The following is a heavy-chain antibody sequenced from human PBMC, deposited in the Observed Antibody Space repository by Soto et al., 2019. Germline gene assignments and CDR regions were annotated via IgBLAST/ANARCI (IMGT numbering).Heavy chain of an antibody. Sequence: QVQLPESGPGLVKPSQTLPLICTVSGGSINRGGYYWNWIRHHPGKGLEWIGYIFYSGSTYYNPFLTGRVTISGDEYADKFSLHLGSVTAADTAVFFCATGYRQVGYSSSWVFDYWGQGTLVTLSS. J-gene: IGHJ4*02. CDR2: IFYSGST. CDR1: GGSINRGGYY. V-gene: IGHV4-31*03. D-gene: IGHD6-13*01. CDR3: ATGYRQVGYSSSWVFDY.